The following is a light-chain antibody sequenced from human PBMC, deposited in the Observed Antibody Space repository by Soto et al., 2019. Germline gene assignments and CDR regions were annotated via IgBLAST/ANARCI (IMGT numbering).Light chain of an antibody. CDR3: QQSNNWPYT. V-gene: IGKV3-15*01. CDR1: QSVSTN. J-gene: IGKJ2*01. Sequence: EIVLTQSPGTLSVSPGERANLSGRASQSVSTNLAWFQQKPGQAPRLLIYGASTRATGIPARFSGSGSGTEFTLTINSLQSEDLAVYYCQQSNNWPYTFGQGTKLEV. CDR2: GAS.